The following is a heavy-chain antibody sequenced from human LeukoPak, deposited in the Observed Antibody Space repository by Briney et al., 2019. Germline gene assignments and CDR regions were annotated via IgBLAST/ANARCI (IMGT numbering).Heavy chain of an antibody. CDR3: ARGSFTDILTYYFDY. D-gene: IGHD3-9*01. J-gene: IGHJ4*02. Sequence: SETLSLTCTVSGASISSSSYYWSWIRQPPGKGLEWIGEINHSGSTNYNPSLKGRGTISVDMSKNQFSLKLSSVTAAATAVYYCARGSFTDILTYYFDYWGQGTLSPSPQ. CDR2: INHSGST. CDR1: GASISSSSYY. V-gene: IGHV4-39*07.